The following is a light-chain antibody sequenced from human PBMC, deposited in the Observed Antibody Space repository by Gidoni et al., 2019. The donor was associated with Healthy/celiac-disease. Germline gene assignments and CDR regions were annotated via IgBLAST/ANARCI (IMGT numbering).Light chain of an antibody. CDR1: QSVSSY. CDR2: DSS. Sequence: IVLTPSPATLSLSPGERATLSCRASQSVSSYLAWYQQKPGQAPRLLIYDSSNRATGIPARFSGSGSGTDFTLTISRLEPEDFAVYYCQQRSNPPWTFGQGTKVEIK. J-gene: IGKJ1*01. V-gene: IGKV3-11*01. CDR3: QQRSNPPWT.